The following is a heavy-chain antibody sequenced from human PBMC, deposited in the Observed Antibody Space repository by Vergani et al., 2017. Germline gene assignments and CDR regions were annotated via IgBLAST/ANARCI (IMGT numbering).Heavy chain of an antibody. CDR2: IDHTGRP. V-gene: IGHV4-34*01. CDR1: GWSFTSYH. J-gene: IGHJ6*03. CDR3: ARVNTETNGHLYYYYYMDV. D-gene: IGHD4-11*01. Sequence: QVQLQQWGGGLLKPSETLSLTCVVNGWSFTSYHWTWIRQSPGEGLEWVGDIDHTGRPDYNPSLKRRLTMSVDKSRNQFSLPLNSVTATDTAIYFCARVNTETNGHLYYYYYMDVWGQGTAVTVS.